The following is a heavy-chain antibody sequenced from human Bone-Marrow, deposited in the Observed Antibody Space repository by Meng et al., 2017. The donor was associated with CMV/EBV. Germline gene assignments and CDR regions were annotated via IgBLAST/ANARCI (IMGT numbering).Heavy chain of an antibody. Sequence: GGSLRLSCAASGFTFSSYSMNWVRQAPGKGLEWVSSISSSSSYIYYADSVKGRFTISRDNAKNSLYLQMNSLRAEDTAVYYCARCDPPTSSWYEDYYYYYGMDVWGQGTTVTASS. CDR2: ISSSSSYI. CDR3: ARCDPPTSSWYEDYYYYYGMDV. V-gene: IGHV3-21*01. CDR1: GFTFSSYS. J-gene: IGHJ6*02. D-gene: IGHD6-13*01.